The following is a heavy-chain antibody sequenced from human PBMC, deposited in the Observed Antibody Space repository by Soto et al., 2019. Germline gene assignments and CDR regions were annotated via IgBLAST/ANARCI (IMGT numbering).Heavy chain of an antibody. CDR2: ISYDGSNK. CDR1: GFTFSSYG. J-gene: IGHJ6*02. CDR3: AKGSYYYILTDYGMDV. D-gene: IGHD3-9*01. Sequence: QVQLVESGGGVVQPGRSLRLSCAASGFTFSSYGMHWVRQSPGKGLEWVAVISYDGSNKYYADSVTGRFTISRDNSTNTLYLQMNSLRAEDTAVYYCAKGSYYYILTDYGMDVWGQGTTVTVSS. V-gene: IGHV3-30*18.